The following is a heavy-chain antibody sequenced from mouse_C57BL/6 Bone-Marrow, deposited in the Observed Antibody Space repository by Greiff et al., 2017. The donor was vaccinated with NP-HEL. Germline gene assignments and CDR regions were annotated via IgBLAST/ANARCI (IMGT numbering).Heavy chain of an antibody. CDR2: IYPGSGNT. J-gene: IGHJ4*01. V-gene: IGHV1-76*01. CDR3: ARKTTVVAPYAMDY. Sequence: QVHVKQSGAELVRPGASVKLSCKASGYTFTDYYINWVKQRPGQGLEWIARIYPGSGNTYYNEKFKGKATLTAEKSSSPAYMQLSSLTSEDSAVYFCARKTTVVAPYAMDYWGQGTSVTVSS. CDR1: GYTFTDYY. D-gene: IGHD1-1*01.